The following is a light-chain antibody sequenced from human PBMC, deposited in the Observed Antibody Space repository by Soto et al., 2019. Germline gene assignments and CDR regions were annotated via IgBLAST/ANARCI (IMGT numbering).Light chain of an antibody. Sequence: QSALTQPASVSGSPGQSITISCTGTSSDVGGYNYVSWYQQHPGKAPKVMIYAGSNRPSGVSNRFSGSKSDNTASLTISGLQADDEADYYCCSYTNSNTLVFGTGTKVTVL. V-gene: IGLV2-14*01. CDR2: AGS. J-gene: IGLJ1*01. CDR1: SSDVGGYNY. CDR3: CSYTNSNTLV.